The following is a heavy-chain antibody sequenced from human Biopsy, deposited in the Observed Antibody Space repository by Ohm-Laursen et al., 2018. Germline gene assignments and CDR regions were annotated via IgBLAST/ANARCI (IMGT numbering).Heavy chain of an antibody. CDR1: GESMGTYY. D-gene: IGHD3-3*01. J-gene: IGHJ5*01. Sequence: TLSLTCTVSGESMGTYYWTWIRQSPGKGLEWIASIYYSGTTNKNPSLKSRVTISVDTSKRQFYLELSSVTAADAAIYYCSRVRGGFLEWFDYWGQGTLVTVSS. CDR2: IYYSGTT. CDR3: SRVRGGFLEWFDY. V-gene: IGHV4-59*01.